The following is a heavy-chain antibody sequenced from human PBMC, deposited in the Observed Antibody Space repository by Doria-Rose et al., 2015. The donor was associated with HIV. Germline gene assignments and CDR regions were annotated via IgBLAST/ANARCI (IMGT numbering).Heavy chain of an antibody. CDR1: GFPFSRYS. V-gene: IGHV3-21*03. Sequence: CAASGFPFSRYSMIWFRQSPGKVLEWVSSISSSSEYIYYVDSVQGRFTISRDNAKNSVYLQMNSLRTEGTAVYYCARDHYDSGGYYRDWGQGTRGTVSA. D-gene: IGHD3-22*01. CDR3: ARDHYDSGGYYRD. CDR2: ISSSSEYI. J-gene: IGHJ4*02.